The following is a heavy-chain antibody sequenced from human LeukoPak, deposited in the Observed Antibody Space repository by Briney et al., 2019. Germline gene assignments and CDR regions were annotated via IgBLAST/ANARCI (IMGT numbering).Heavy chain of an antibody. J-gene: IGHJ4*02. CDR3: ARVPSGDCFDY. Sequence: ASAKVSCKASGYTFATYAIHWVRQAPGQRLEWMGWINAYDNTKYSQKFQGRVTFTRDTSASTAYMELSSLRSEDTAVYYCARVPSGDCFDYWGQGTLVTVSS. CDR1: GYTFATYA. D-gene: IGHD4-17*01. V-gene: IGHV1-3*01. CDR2: INAYDNT.